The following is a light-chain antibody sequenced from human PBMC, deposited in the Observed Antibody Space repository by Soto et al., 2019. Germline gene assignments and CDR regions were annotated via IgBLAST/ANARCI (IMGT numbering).Light chain of an antibody. J-gene: IGKJ3*01. CDR1: QSSSSN. CDR2: GAS. Sequence: EIGMTHSPATLYVSPRQRATVSCSASQSSSSNLAWYQQKPGQAPRLLIYGASTRATGIPARFSVSCSGTEFTLNISNRQSENFAVYHWRKYNNWPLFPFVAGTGVDI. CDR3: RKYNNWPLFP. V-gene: IGKV3-15*01.